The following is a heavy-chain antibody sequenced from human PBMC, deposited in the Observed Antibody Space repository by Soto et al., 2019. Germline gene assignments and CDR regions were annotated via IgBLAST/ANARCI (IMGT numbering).Heavy chain of an antibody. CDR2: FIPIFRTL. V-gene: IGHV1-69*19. CDR1: GGIFGSHG. Sequence: QVQLIQSEAEVKKPGSSVRVSCTASGGIFGSHGFSWVRQAPGQRLEWVGGFIPIFRTLTYTEKFQARVRIAADASTNTVYLGLGSLTSEDTAVYYCVRDRRIYYSDPHDEFVASDYEVWGQGTMFSVSS. D-gene: IGHD3-22*01. CDR3: VRDRRIYYSDPHDEFVASDYEV. J-gene: IGHJ3*01.